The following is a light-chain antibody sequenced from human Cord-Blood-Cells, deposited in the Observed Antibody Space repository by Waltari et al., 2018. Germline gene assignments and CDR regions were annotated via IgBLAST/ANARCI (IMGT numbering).Light chain of an antibody. Sequence: QAVLTQPASLSASPGASASLTCTLRSGINVGTYRIYWYQKNPGSPPQYLLRYKSDSDKQQGSGVPSRFSGSKDASANAGILLISGLQSEDEAVYFCMIWHSSGVVFGGGTELTVL. V-gene: IGLV5-45*01. CDR3: MIWHSSGVV. CDR2: YKSDSDK. CDR1: SGINVGTYR. J-gene: IGLJ2*01.